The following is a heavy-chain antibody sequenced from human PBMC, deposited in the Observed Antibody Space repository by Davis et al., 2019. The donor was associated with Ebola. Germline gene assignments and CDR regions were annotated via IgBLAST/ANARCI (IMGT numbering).Heavy chain of an antibody. Sequence: GGSLRLSCAASGFTFSRYDMNWVRQATGKGLEWVSATGTNCDTYYPGSVRGRFTVSRDDATNSFYLQMDTLRVEDTAVYYCARAPPGSRFRLDYRGQGTLVTVSS. V-gene: IGHV3-13*01. CDR2: TGTNCDT. D-gene: IGHD6-13*01. CDR3: ARAPPGSRFRLDY. J-gene: IGHJ4*02. CDR1: GFTFSRYD.